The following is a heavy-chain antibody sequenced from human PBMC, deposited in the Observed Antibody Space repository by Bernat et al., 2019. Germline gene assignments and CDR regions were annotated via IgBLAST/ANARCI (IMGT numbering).Heavy chain of an antibody. CDR2: IIPIFGTA. V-gene: IGHV1-69*12. D-gene: IGHD6-13*01. CDR1: GGTFSSYA. J-gene: IGHJ4*02. CDR3: ARYRSVAAAGPYYFDY. Sequence: QVQLVQSGAEVKKPGSSAKVSCKASGGTFSSYAISWVRQAPGQGLEWMGGIIPIFGTANYAQKFQGRVTITADESTSTAYMELSSLRSEDTAVYYCARYRSVAAAGPYYFDYWGQGTLVTVSS.